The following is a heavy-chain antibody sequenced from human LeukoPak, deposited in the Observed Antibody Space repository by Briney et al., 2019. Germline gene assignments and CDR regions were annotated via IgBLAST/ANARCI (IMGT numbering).Heavy chain of an antibody. CDR2: INPNSGGT. CDR3: ARVGSFPGDY. V-gene: IGHV1-2*02. J-gene: IGHJ4*02. Sequence: ASVKVSCKASGYSFSGYYVHWVRQAPGQGLEWTGWINPNSGGTNYAQNFQGRVTMTRDTSVSAAYMDLSRLRSDDTAVYYCARVGSFPGDYWGQGTLVTVSS. D-gene: IGHD3-16*01. CDR1: GYSFSGYY.